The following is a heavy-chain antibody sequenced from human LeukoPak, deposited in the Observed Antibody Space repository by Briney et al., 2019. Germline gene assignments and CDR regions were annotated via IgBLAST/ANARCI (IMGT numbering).Heavy chain of an antibody. CDR1: GGSISSYY. CDR3: ARGDMTTVTTMGY. J-gene: IGHJ4*02. V-gene: IGHV4-59*01. D-gene: IGHD4-17*01. CDR2: FYYSGST. Sequence: SETLSLICTVSGGSISSYYWSWIRQPPGKGLEWIGYFYYSGSTNYNPSLKSRVSISVDTSKNQFSLKLSSVTTADTAVYYCARGDMTTVTTMGYWGQGTLVTVSS.